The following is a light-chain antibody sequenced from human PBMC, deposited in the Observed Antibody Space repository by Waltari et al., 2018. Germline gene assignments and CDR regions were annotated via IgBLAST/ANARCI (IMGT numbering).Light chain of an antibody. CDR3: LQYDNWPRV. Sequence: EIVMTQSPATLSVSPGERATLPCRASQSVSSNLAWFQKKPGQAPRLLIYGASTRATGFSARFRGSGSGTEFTRTISSLQSEDFAVYFCLQYDNWPRVFGQGTKLEIK. V-gene: IGKV3-15*01. CDR1: QSVSSN. CDR2: GAS. J-gene: IGKJ2*01.